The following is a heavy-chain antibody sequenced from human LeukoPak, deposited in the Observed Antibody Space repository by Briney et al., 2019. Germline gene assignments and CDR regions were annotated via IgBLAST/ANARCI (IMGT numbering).Heavy chain of an antibody. Sequence: GGSLRLSCAASGLTFSSSAMSWVRQAPGKGLEWVSAISNNGGYTYYADSVQGRFTISRDNSKSTLCLQMNSLRAEDTAVYYCAKNPQNTRLDYWGQGTLVTVSS. V-gene: IGHV3-23*01. J-gene: IGHJ4*02. CDR1: GLTFSSSA. CDR2: ISNNGGYT. D-gene: IGHD1/OR15-1a*01. CDR3: AKNPQNTRLDY.